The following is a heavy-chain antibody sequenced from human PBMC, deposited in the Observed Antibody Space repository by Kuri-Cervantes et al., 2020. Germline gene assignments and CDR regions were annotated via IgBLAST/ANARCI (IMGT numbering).Heavy chain of an antibody. Sequence: GESLKISCAASGFTFSSYSMNWVRQAPGKGLEWVSSISSSSSYIYYADSVKGRFTISRDNSKNTLYLQMNSLRAEDTAVYYCAREIKGYYYGMDVWGQGTTVTVSS. D-gene: IGHD3-16*01. CDR3: AREIKGYYYGMDV. CDR2: ISSSSSYI. J-gene: IGHJ6*02. V-gene: IGHV3-21*01. CDR1: GFTFSSYS.